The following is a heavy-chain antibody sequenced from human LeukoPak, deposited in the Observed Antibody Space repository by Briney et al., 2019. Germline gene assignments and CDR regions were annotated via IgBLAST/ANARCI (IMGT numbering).Heavy chain of an antibody. CDR1: GFTFNNYA. CDR2: IVSGGGRT. D-gene: IGHD2-2*01. J-gene: IGHJ6*02. Sequence: GGSLRLSCAASGFTFNNYAMSWVRQAPGKGLDWVSAIVSGGGRTYYADSVKGRFTISRDNSKNTLYLQMNSLRAEDTAVYYCAKGRGTSEPYYYGMDVWGQGTTVTVSS. V-gene: IGHV3-23*01. CDR3: AKGRGTSEPYYYGMDV.